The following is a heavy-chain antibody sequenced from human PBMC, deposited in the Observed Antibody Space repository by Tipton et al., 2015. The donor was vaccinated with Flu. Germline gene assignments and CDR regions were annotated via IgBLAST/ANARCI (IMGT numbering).Heavy chain of an antibody. CDR3: ARERAYYDSSGYLY. Sequence: VQLVQSGPEVKKPGASVKVSCKASGYSFTTYGISWVRQAPGQGLEWMGWISAYNGNTNYAQKFQGRVTMTTDTSTSTAYMELRSLRSDDTAVYYCARERAYYDSSGYLYWGQGTLVTVSS. CDR2: ISAYNGNT. J-gene: IGHJ4*02. D-gene: IGHD3-22*01. CDR1: GYSFTTYG. V-gene: IGHV1-18*01.